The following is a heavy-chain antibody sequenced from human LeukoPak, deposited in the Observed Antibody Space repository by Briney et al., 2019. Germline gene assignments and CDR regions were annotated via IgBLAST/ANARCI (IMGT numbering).Heavy chain of an antibody. D-gene: IGHD3-10*01. V-gene: IGHV3-64D*09. Sequence: GGSLRLSCSASGFTFSIYAMHWVRQAPGKGLEYVSLITSSGGSTYYADSVKGRFTISRDNSKNTVYLQMSSLRDEDTAVYYCVKPYGSGSYKYWGQGTPVTVSS. CDR2: ITSSGGST. J-gene: IGHJ4*02. CDR3: VKPYGSGSYKY. CDR1: GFTFSIYA.